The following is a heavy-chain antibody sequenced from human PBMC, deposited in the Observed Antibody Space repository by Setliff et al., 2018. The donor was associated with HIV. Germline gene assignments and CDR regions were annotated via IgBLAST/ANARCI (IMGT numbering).Heavy chain of an antibody. Sequence: GGSLRLSCEASGFNFDDHGMTWVRQGPGKGLEWVSLINWKGGDPAYADSVKGRFTISRDNAKNSVYLQMNSLRAEDTAFYYCARVRDSTGYTASDVWGQGTLVTVS. J-gene: IGHJ4*02. CDR3: ARVRDSTGYTASDV. V-gene: IGHV3-20*04. CDR2: INWKGGDP. CDR1: GFNFDDHG. D-gene: IGHD3-22*01.